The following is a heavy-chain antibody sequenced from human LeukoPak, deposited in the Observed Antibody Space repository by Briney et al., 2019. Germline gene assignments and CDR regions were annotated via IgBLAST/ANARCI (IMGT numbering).Heavy chain of an antibody. Sequence: GGSLRLSCAASGFTFDDYAMHWVRQAPGKGLEWVSLISWDGGSTYYADSVKGRFTISRDNSKNTLYLQMNSLRAEDTAVYYCAKSDYYGSGSSGYFDYWGQGTLVTVSS. J-gene: IGHJ4*02. V-gene: IGHV3-43D*04. D-gene: IGHD3-10*01. CDR2: ISWDGGST. CDR3: AKSDYYGSGSSGYFDY. CDR1: GFTFDDYA.